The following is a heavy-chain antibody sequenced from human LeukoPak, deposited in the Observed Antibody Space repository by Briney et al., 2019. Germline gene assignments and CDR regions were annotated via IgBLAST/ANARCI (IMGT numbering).Heavy chain of an antibody. J-gene: IGHJ4*02. CDR1: GFTFGDYA. D-gene: IGHD3-22*01. Sequence: GGSLRLSCTASGFTFGDYAMSWFRQAPGKGLEWVGFIRSKAYGGTTEYAASVKGRFTISRDDSKSIAYLQMNSLKTEDTAVYYCTRRRPPMIVVVSNFDYWGQGTLVTVSS. V-gene: IGHV3-49*03. CDR3: TRRRPPMIVVVSNFDY. CDR2: IRSKAYGGTT.